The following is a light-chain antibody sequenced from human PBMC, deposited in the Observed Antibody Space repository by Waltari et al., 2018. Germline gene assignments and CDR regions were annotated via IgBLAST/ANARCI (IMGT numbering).Light chain of an antibody. V-gene: IGKV1-39*01. CDR3: QQTDRTPRT. CDR1: QRISSY. Sequence: DIQMTQSPSSLPAYVGARVTIACRASQRISSYLNWYQQQPGKAPRLLIYGAVSLQSGVPSRFSGSGSGTDFTLTISSLQPEDFATYYCQQTDRTPRTFGQGTKV. CDR2: GAV. J-gene: IGKJ1*01.